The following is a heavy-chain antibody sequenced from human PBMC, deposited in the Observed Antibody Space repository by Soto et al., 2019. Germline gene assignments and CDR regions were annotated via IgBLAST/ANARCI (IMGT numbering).Heavy chain of an antibody. CDR1: VYTFPSYG. CDR2: ISAYNGNT. V-gene: IGHV1-18*01. J-gene: IGHJ4*02. Sequence: ASVKVSFKASVYTFPSYGISWVRQVLGQGLEWMGWISAYNGNTNYAQKLQGRVTMNTDTSTNTAYMELRSLRSDDTAVYYCARERKAGTEDYWGQGTLVTVSS. CDR3: ARERKAGTEDY. D-gene: IGHD6-13*01.